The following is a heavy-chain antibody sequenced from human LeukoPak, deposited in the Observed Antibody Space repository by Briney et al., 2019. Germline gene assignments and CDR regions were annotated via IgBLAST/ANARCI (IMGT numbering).Heavy chain of an antibody. CDR1: GFTFNSFG. V-gene: IGHV3-30*03. CDR2: ISYDGRNK. J-gene: IGHJ4*02. CDR3: ARGSENVVVMAATLDY. Sequence: GGSLRLSCAASGFTFNSFGMHWVRQAPGKGLEWLAVISYDGRNKYYADSVKGRFTISRDNSENTLYLQMGSLRAEDTAVYYCARGSENVVVMAATLDYWGQGTLVTVSS. D-gene: IGHD2-21*01.